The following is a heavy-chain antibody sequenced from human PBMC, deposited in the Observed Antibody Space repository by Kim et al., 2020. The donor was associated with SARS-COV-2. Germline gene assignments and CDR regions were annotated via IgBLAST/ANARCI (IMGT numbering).Heavy chain of an antibody. CDR3: ASGRNPQTVEGGADY. D-gene: IGHD4-17*01. Sequence: GGSLRLSCAASGFTFSSYSMHWVRQAPGKGLEWVSFISDNRSIKDYVDSVKGRVTISRDNAKNSLYLQMNSLRAEDTAVYYCASGRNPQTVEGGADYCG. J-gene: IGHJ4*01. CDR1: GFTFSSYS. V-gene: IGHV3-30*04. CDR2: ISDNRSIK.